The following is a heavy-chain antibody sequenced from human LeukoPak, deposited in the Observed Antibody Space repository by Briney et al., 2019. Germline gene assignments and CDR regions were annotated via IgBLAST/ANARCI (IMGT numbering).Heavy chain of an antibody. Sequence: GGSLRLSCAASGFTFTSAWMSWVRQAPGKGLEWVGRIKSKGDGETTDYAAPVKGRFTMSRDDSKDTLYLQMNGLMVEDTAVYYCITDLGLTMIRGVIVSWGQGTLVTVSS. CDR3: ITDLGLTMIRGVIVS. D-gene: IGHD3-10*01. J-gene: IGHJ4*02. V-gene: IGHV3-15*01. CDR2: IKSKGDGETT. CDR1: GFTFTSAW.